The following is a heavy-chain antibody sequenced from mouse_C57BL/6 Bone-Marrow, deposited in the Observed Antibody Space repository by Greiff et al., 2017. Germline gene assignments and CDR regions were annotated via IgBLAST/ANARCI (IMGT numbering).Heavy chain of an antibody. J-gene: IGHJ1*03. D-gene: IGHD1-1*01. CDR3: ARERDYYGSSPYWYFDV. CDR1: GYTFTSYW. V-gene: IGHV1-50*01. CDR2: IDPSDSYT. Sequence: QVQLQQPGAELVKPGASVKLSCKASGYTFTSYWMQWVKQRPGQGLEWIGEIDPSDSYTNYNQKFKGKATLTVDTSSSTAYMQLSSLTSEDSAVYDCARERDYYGSSPYWYFDVWGTGTTVTVSS.